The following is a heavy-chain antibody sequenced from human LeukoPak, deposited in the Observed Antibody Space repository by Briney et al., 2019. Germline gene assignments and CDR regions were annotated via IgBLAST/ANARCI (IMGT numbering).Heavy chain of an antibody. D-gene: IGHD6-19*01. CDR3: ARELGWQDENWFDP. Sequence: PSSETLSLACAVYGGSFSGYYWSWVRQAPWKGLEWVSVIYSGGSTYYADSVKGRFTISRDNSKNTLYLQMNSLRAEDTAVYYCARELGWQDENWFDPWGQGTLVTVSS. CDR1: GGSFSGYY. V-gene: IGHV3-53*01. CDR2: IYSGGST. J-gene: IGHJ5*02.